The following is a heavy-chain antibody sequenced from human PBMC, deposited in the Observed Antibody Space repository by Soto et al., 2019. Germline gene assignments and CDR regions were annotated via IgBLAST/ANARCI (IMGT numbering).Heavy chain of an antibody. D-gene: IGHD3-10*01. CDR1: GFTFSSYA. CDR3: ARDLLITMVRGATYYFDY. J-gene: IGHJ4*02. Sequence: PGGSLRLSCAASGFTFSSYAMHWVRQAPGKGLEWVAVISYDGSNKYYADSVKGRFTISRDNSKNTLYLQMNSLRAEDTAVYYCARDLLITMVRGATYYFDYWGQGPLVTVSS. CDR2: ISYDGSNK. V-gene: IGHV3-30-3*01.